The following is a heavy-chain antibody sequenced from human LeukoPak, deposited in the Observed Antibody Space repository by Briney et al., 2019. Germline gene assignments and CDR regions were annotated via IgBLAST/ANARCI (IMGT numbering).Heavy chain of an antibody. CDR1: GGSISSGSYY. CDR2: IYTSGST. Sequence: SETLSLTCAVSGGSISSGSYYWSWIRQPAGKGLEWIGRIYTSGSTNYNPSLKSRVTISVDTSKNQFSLKLSSVTAADTAVYYCASGIAADLYWGQGTLVTVSS. D-gene: IGHD6-13*01. V-gene: IGHV4-61*02. CDR3: ASGIAADLY. J-gene: IGHJ4*02.